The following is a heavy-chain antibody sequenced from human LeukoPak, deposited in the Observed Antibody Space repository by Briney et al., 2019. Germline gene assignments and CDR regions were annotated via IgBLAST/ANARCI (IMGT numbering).Heavy chain of an antibody. Sequence: GGSLRLSCAASGFTFSAYGMQWVRQAPGKGLEWVAFIRYDGSNKYYADSVKGRFTISRDNPKNTLYLQMNSLRPDDTAVYYCAKGVHSSGWPNWFDPWGQGTLVTVSS. CDR1: GFTFSAYG. D-gene: IGHD6-19*01. CDR3: AKGVHSSGWPNWFDP. J-gene: IGHJ5*02. V-gene: IGHV3-30*02. CDR2: IRYDGSNK.